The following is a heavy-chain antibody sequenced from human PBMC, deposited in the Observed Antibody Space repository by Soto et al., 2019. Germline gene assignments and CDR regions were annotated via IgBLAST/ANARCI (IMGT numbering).Heavy chain of an antibody. CDR1: GFSLSTSGVG. J-gene: IGHJ5*02. V-gene: IGHV2-5*02. CDR2: IYWDDDK. D-gene: IGHD2-2*01. CDR3: AHSRGYCSSTSCYWLLNWFDP. Sequence: SGPTLVNPTQTLTLTCTFSGFSLSTSGVGVGWIRQPPGKALEWLALIYWDDDKRYSPSLKSRLTITKDTSKNQVVLTMTNMDPVDTATYYCAHSRGYCSSTSCYWLLNWFDPWGQGTLVTVSS.